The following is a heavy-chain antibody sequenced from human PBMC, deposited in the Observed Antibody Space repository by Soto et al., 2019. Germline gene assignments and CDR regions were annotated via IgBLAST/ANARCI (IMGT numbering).Heavy chain of an antibody. CDR2: INPSGGST. J-gene: IGHJ6*02. V-gene: IGHV1-46*01. Sequence: ASVKVSCKASGYTFTSYYMHWVRQAPGQGLEWMGIINPSGGSTSYAQKFQGRVTMTRDTSTSTVYMELSSLRSEDTAVYYCARDLFPDMSSSSGGVDVWGQGTTVTVSS. D-gene: IGHD6-6*01. CDR3: ARDLFPDMSSSSGGVDV. CDR1: GYTFTSYY.